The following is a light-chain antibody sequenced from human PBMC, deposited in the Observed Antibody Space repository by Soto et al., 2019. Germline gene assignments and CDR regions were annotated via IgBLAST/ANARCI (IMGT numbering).Light chain of an antibody. Sequence: EIVLTQSRATLSVSPGDSASLSCIVRQTINSNPARYQQPPGQSPRLLIYAASTRAAALSDRFSGSGSRTDFTLTITILQSDDFEDYFCQQYTDCPITFGQGTLLEIK. CDR3: QQYTDCPIT. J-gene: IGKJ5*01. V-gene: IGKV3-15*01. CDR1: QTINSN. CDR2: AAS.